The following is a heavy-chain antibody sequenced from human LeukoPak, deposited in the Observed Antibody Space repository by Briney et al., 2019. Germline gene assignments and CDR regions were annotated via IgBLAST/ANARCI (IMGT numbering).Heavy chain of an antibody. V-gene: IGHV3-23*01. CDR1: GFTFSSYG. Sequence: GGSPRLSCAASGFTFSSYGITWVRQAPGKGLEWVSAISGSGGSTFYADSVKGRFTISRDNSKITLYLQMNSLRAEDTAVYDCAKDLYLRGYDFWSGYSPEAFDIWGQGTMVTVSS. J-gene: IGHJ3*02. CDR3: AKDLYLRGYDFWSGYSPEAFDI. D-gene: IGHD3-3*01. CDR2: ISGSGGST.